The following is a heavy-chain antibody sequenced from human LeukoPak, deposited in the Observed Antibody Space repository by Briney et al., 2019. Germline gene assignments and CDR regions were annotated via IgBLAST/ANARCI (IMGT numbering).Heavy chain of an antibody. CDR1: GYTFTSYG. Sequence: VKVSCKASGYTFTSYGISWVRQAPGQGLEWMGWISAYNGNTNYAQKLQGRVTMTTDTSTSTAYMELRSLRSDDTAVYYCARNLWFGESSDAFDMWGQGTMVTVSS. V-gene: IGHV1-18*01. J-gene: IGHJ3*02. CDR3: ARNLWFGESSDAFDM. D-gene: IGHD3-10*01. CDR2: ISAYNGNT.